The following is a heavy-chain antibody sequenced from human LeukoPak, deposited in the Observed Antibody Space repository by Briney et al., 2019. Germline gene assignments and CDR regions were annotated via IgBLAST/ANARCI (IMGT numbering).Heavy chain of an antibody. Sequence: ASVKVSCKASGYTFTSYDINWVRQAPGQGLEWMGGIIPIFGTANYAQKFQGRVTITADESTSTAYMELSSLRSENTAVYYCATSYGSGSGNDYWGQGTLVTVSS. CDR2: IIPIFGTA. D-gene: IGHD3-10*01. CDR1: GYTFTSYD. J-gene: IGHJ4*02. CDR3: ATSYGSGSGNDY. V-gene: IGHV1-69*13.